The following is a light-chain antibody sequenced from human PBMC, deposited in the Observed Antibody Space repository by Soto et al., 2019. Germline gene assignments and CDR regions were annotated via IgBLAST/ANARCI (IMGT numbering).Light chain of an antibody. CDR1: QSVSSNF. V-gene: IGKV3-20*01. Sequence: EIVLTHSPGTLSLYPWEITTLSCRASQSVSSNFLDWYQQKPGQAPRLLIYGTSSRASGVPDRLSGSGSGTEFTLTIYRLEPEDVAVYFRQQYRLSPATFGGGTKVDIK. CDR2: GTS. CDR3: QQYRLSPAT. J-gene: IGKJ4*01.